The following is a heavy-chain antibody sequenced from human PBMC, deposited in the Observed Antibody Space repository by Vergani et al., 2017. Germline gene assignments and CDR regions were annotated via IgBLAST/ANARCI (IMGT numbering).Heavy chain of an antibody. Sequence: QVQLQQWGAGLLKPSETLSLTCAVYGRSFSGYYWSWIRQPPGKGLEWIVEINHSGSTNYNTSLKSRVTISISTSKNQFSLKLSSVTAADTAVYYCARGRTKFGIDYWGQGSLVTVSS. D-gene: IGHD3-16*01. J-gene: IGHJ4*02. CDR1: GRSFSGYY. CDR2: INHSGST. CDR3: ARGRTKFGIDY. V-gene: IGHV4-34*01.